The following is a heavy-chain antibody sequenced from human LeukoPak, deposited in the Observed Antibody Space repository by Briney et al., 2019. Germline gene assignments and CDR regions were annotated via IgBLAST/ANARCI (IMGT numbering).Heavy chain of an antibody. CDR1: GFTFNIFY. CDR2: INPTGLST. Sequence: ASVKVSRKTSGFTFNIFYIHWVRQAPGQGLEWLGKINPTGLSTSYAQNFQGRVTLTRDQSTNTAYMEMTSLASDDTAVYYCAREMVEFSSANRFDPWGQGTLVTVSS. D-gene: IGHD6-25*01. V-gene: IGHV1-46*02. CDR3: AREMVEFSSANRFDP. J-gene: IGHJ5*02.